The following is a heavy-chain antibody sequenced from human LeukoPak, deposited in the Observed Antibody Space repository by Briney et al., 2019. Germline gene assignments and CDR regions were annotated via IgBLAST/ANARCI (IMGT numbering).Heavy chain of an antibody. V-gene: IGHV1-18*01. CDR1: GYTFTSYG. D-gene: IGHD2-21*01. J-gene: IGHJ3*02. Sequence: GASVKVSCKASGYTFTSYGISWVRQAPGQGLEWMGWISAYNGNTNYAQKLQGRVTMTTDTSTSTAYMELRSLRSDDTAVYYCARDGRINYYSLGMNDAFDIWGQGTMVTVSS. CDR2: ISAYNGNT. CDR3: ARDGRINYYSLGMNDAFDI.